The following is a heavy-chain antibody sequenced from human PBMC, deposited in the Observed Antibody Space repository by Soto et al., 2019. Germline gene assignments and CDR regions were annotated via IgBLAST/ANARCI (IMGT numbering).Heavy chain of an antibody. Sequence: PGGSLRLSCDASGFTCSSYAMNWVRQAPGKGLEWVSGISGSGKSTYYADSVKGRFTISRDNSKNTLNLQMNSLRAEDTAVYNCVKTGSSWFGESFDYWGQGTLVTVSS. J-gene: IGHJ4*02. CDR1: GFTCSSYA. CDR2: ISGSGKST. D-gene: IGHD3-10*01. CDR3: VKTGSSWFGESFDY. V-gene: IGHV3-23*01.